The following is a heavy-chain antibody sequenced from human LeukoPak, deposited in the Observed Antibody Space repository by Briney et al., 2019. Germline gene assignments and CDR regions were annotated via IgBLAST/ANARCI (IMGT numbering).Heavy chain of an antibody. V-gene: IGHV1-46*01. CDR2: INPSGGST. D-gene: IGHD6-19*01. CDR1: GYSFTSYY. Sequence: GASVKVSCKASGYSFTSYYLHWVRQAPGQGLEWMGVINPSGGSTNYAQKFQGRVTMTKDTSTSTVYMEVSRLRSEDTAVYYCARGEQWLTLSPLRDWGQGTLVTVSS. J-gene: IGHJ4*02. CDR3: ARGEQWLTLSPLRD.